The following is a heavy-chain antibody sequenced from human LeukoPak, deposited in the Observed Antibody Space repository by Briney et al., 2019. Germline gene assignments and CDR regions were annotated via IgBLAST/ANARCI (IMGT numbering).Heavy chain of an antibody. D-gene: IGHD6-13*01. CDR2: IKSKTDGGTT. CDR1: GFTFSSYW. CDR3: TRDIAAAGTVY. J-gene: IGHJ4*02. V-gene: IGHV3-15*01. Sequence: PGGSLRLSCAASGFTFSSYWMSWVRQAPGKGLEWVGRIKSKTDGGTTDYAAPVKGRFTIPRDDSKNTLYLQMNSLKTEDTAVYYCTRDIAAAGTVYWGQGTLVTVSS.